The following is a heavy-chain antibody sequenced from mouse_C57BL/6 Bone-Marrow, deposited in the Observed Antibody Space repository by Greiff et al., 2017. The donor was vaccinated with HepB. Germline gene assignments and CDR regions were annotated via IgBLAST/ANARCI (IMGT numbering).Heavy chain of an antibody. J-gene: IGHJ3*01. D-gene: IGHD4-1*01. CDR3: ARHEVGTGTWPY. Sequence: VMLVESGAELVKPGASVKLSCKASGYTFTEYTIHWVKQRSGQGLEWIGWFYPGSGSIKYNEKFKDKATLTADKSSSTVYMELSRLTSEDSAVYFCARHEVGTGTWPYWGQGTLVTVSA. V-gene: IGHV1-62-2*01. CDR2: FYPGSGSI. CDR1: GYTFTEYT.